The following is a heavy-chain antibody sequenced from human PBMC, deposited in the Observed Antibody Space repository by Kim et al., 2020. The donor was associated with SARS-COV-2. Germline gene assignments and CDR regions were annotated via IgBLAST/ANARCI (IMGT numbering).Heavy chain of an antibody. D-gene: IGHD4-17*01. CDR2: IYYSGST. V-gene: IGHV4-39*01. Sequence: SETLSLTCTVSGGSISSSSYYWGWIRQPPGKGLEWIGSIYYSGSTYYNPSLRGRVTISVDTSKNQFSLKLSSVTAADTAVYYCARHDYGDYGPFDYWGQGTLVTVSS. J-gene: IGHJ4*02. CDR1: GGSISSSSYY. CDR3: ARHDYGDYGPFDY.